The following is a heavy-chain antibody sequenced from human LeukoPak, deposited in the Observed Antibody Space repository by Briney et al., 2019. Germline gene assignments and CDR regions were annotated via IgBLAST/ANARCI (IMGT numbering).Heavy chain of an antibody. Sequence: PSETLSLTCAVSGYYINSGYYWDWIRQPPGKGLEWIGNVYHSGSTYYNPSLKSRVTISVDMSKNHFSLELTSVTAADTAVYYCARQGRGGSGWLSFDYWGQGILATVSS. V-gene: IGHV4-38-2*01. J-gene: IGHJ4*02. CDR3: ARQGRGGSGWLSFDY. CDR1: GYYINSGYY. CDR2: VYHSGST. D-gene: IGHD6-19*01.